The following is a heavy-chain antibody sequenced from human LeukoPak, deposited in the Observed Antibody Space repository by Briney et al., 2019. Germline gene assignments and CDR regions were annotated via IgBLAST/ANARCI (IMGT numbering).Heavy chain of an antibody. CDR2: ISYSGST. Sequence: SETLSLTCTVSGGSISSTNYYWGWIRQPPGKGLEWIGSISYSGSTYYNPSLKSRVTTSLDTSKNQFSLKLSSVTAADTAVYYCARELSIFGLYYYMDVWGKGTTVTVSS. J-gene: IGHJ6*03. D-gene: IGHD3-3*01. V-gene: IGHV4-39*07. CDR3: ARELSIFGLYYYMDV. CDR1: GGSISSTNYY.